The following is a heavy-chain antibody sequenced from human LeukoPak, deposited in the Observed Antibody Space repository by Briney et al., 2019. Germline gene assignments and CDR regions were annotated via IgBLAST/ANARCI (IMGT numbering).Heavy chain of an antibody. Sequence: PSETLSLTCTVSGDSISSGAYSWSWIRQPPGKGLEWIGYIYYSGRTIYNPSLKSRVTISLDTSKNQFSLKLRSVTAADTAVYYCATPLGDILTGPTGLFDYWGQGTLVTVSS. CDR3: ATPLGDILTGPTGLFDY. D-gene: IGHD3-9*01. CDR2: IYYSGRT. V-gene: IGHV4-30-4*07. CDR1: GDSISSGAYS. J-gene: IGHJ4*02.